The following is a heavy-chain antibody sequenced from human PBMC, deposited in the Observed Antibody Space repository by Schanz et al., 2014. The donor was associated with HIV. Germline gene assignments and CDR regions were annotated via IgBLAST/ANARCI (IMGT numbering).Heavy chain of an antibody. CDR1: GYTFSSYG. CDR3: ARDRPVIVGATRADGGTDFDY. D-gene: IGHD1-26*01. CDR2: ISAYNGNT. Sequence: QVQLVQSGAEVQKPGASVKVSCKASGYTFSSYGISWVRQAPGQGLEWMGWISAYNGNTNYAQNLQGRVTMTTDTFTSTAYMELRSLRSDDTAVYYCARDRPVIVGATRADGGTDFDYWGQGTLVTVSS. J-gene: IGHJ4*02. V-gene: IGHV1-18*04.